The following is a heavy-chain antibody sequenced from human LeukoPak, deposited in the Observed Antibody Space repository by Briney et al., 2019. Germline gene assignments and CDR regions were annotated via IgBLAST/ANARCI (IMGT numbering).Heavy chain of an antibody. J-gene: IGHJ4*02. V-gene: IGHV3-23*01. CDR2: LSGTGGST. Sequence: GGSLRLSCEASGLKFGTYAMTWVRQAPGKGLEWVSTLSGTGGSTYYADSVKGRFTISRDNSENTLFLQMNSLKAEDTAIYYCAKNRRVEATPVDYWGQGTLVTVSS. D-gene: IGHD2-15*01. CDR3: AKNRRVEATPVDY. CDR1: GLKFGTYA.